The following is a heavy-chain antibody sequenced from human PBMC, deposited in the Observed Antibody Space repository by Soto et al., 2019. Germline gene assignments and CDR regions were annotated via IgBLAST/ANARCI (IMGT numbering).Heavy chain of an antibody. CDR1: GFTFSSYA. Sequence: GGSLRLSCAASGFTFSSYAMSWVRQAPGKGLEWVSAISGSGGSTYYADSVKGRFTISRDNSKNTLYLQMNSLRAEDKAVYYCAKGGDDYIWGSYRRLDYWGQGTLVTVSS. CDR2: ISGSGGST. CDR3: AKGGDDYIWGSYRRLDY. J-gene: IGHJ4*02. V-gene: IGHV3-23*01. D-gene: IGHD3-16*02.